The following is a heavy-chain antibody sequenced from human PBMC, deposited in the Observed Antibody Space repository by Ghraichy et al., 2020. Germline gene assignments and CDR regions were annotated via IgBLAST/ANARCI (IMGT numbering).Heavy chain of an antibody. Sequence: ESLNISCAVSGGTIISSNWWSLVRQAPGKVLELIGEIYHSGSTNYSPSLKSRVTISVDKSTNQFSLKLNSVTAADTAVYYCARSSGYYAEYFHHWGQGTLVTVSS. J-gene: IGHJ1*01. CDR3: ARSSGYYAEYFHH. CDR1: GGTIISSNW. CDR2: IYHSGST. V-gene: IGHV4-4*02. D-gene: IGHD3-3*01.